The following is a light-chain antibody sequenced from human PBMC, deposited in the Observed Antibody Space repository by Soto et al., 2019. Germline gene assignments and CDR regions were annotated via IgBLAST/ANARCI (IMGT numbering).Light chain of an antibody. J-gene: IGKJ5*01. Sequence: EIVLTQSRASLSVSPGERATLSCRASQSFRSKVAGYQQKPGQAPSLVIYETYTRATGIPARFSGSGSGSELTLTISGLQSEDFAVYYCQQYNDRPPITFGQGTRLEIK. V-gene: IGKV3-15*01. CDR3: QQYNDRPPIT. CDR1: QSFRSK. CDR2: ETY.